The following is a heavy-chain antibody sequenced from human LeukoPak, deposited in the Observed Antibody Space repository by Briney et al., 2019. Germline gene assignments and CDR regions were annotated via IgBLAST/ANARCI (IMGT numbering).Heavy chain of an antibody. V-gene: IGHV3-21*01. CDR1: GLTFSSYS. CDR2: ISSSSSYI. D-gene: IGHD3-3*01. J-gene: IGHJ4*02. Sequence: GGSLRLSCAASGLTFSSYSMNWVRQAPGKGLEWVSSISSSSSYIYYADSVKGRFTISRDNAKNSLYLQMNSLRAEDTAVYYCARARAIFGVVRLIDYWGQGTLVTVSS. CDR3: ARARAIFGVVRLIDY.